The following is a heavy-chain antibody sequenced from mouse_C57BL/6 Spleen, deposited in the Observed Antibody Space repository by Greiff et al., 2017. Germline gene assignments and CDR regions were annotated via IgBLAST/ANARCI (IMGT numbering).Heavy chain of an antibody. Sequence: QVQLQQSGPELVKPGASVKLSCKASGYTFTSYDINWVKQRPGQGLEWIGWIYPRDGSTKYNEKFKGKATLTVDTSSSTAYMGLHSLTSEDSAVYFCARTHYYGSSYGFAYWGQGTLVTVSA. V-gene: IGHV1-85*01. CDR1: GYTFTSYD. J-gene: IGHJ3*01. CDR3: ARTHYYGSSYGFAY. D-gene: IGHD1-1*01. CDR2: IYPRDGST.